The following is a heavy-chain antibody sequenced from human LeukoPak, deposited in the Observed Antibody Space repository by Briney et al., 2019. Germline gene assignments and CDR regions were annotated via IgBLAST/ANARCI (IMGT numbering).Heavy chain of an antibody. J-gene: IGHJ4*02. Sequence: GRSLRLSCAASGFSFSTSDMLWVRRAPGKGPDWVAVMWYDGSHEYYANSVKGRFTISRDNSKNTLYLQITSLRAEDTAVYYCARGYSTSRGCFPDYWGQGTMVTVSS. V-gene: IGHV3-33*01. CDR3: ARGYSTSRGCFPDY. D-gene: IGHD2-2*01. CDR1: GFSFSTSD. CDR2: MWYDGSHE.